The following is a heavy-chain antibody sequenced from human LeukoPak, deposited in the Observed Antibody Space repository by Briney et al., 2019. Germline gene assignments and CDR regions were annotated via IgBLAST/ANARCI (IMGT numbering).Heavy chain of an antibody. D-gene: IGHD3-10*01. CDR1: GGSISSGGYY. CDR3: ARSLLWFEELLGYFDY. J-gene: IGHJ4*02. Sequence: PSETLSLTCTVSGGSISSGGYYWSWIRQHPGKGLEWIGYIYCSGSTYYNPSLKSRVTISVDTSKNQFSLKLSSVTAADTAVYYCARSLLWFEELLGYFDYWGQGTLVTVSS. CDR2: IYCSGST. V-gene: IGHV4-31*03.